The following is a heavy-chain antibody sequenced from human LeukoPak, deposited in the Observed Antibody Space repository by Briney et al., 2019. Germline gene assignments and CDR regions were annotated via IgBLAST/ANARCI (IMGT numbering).Heavy chain of an antibody. D-gene: IGHD1-1*01. J-gene: IGHJ6*02. CDR2: IYTSGST. Sequence: PSETLSLTGTVAGGAISSYYWSWIRQPAGKGLEGIGRIYTSGSTNYNPSLKSRVTMSVDTSKDQFSLKLSSVTAADTAVYYCARHLQLEPGNYYYGMDVWGQGTTVTVSS. CDR3: ARHLQLEPGNYYYGMDV. CDR1: GGAISSYY. V-gene: IGHV4-4*07.